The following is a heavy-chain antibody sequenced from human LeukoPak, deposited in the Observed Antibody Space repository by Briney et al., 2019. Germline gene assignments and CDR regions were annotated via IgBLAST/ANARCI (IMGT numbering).Heavy chain of an antibody. J-gene: IGHJ6*03. CDR3: ARHVITVVPAAIESSYYYYMDV. CDR2: NFSGGFDT. D-gene: IGHD2-2*02. Sequence: GGPFKISSKGPGDSFTSYWIAGVGPATRKGLGWMGINFSGGFDTRYTPSLQGQVTIPADKSISTGYLQWSSLKASDTAMYYCARHVITVVPAAIESSYYYYMDVWGKGTTVTVSS. CDR1: GDSFTSYW. V-gene: IGHV5-51*01.